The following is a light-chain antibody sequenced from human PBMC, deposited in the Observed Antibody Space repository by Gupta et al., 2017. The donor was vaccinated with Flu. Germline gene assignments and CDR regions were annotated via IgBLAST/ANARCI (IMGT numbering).Light chain of an antibody. V-gene: IGLV2-8*01. J-gene: IGLJ2*01. CDR2: EVS. Sequence: QSALTQPPSASGSPEQSVTISCTGTSSDVGVFNSVSWYQHHPGKAPKLIIYEVSNRPSGVPDRFSGSKSGNTASLTVSGLQAEDEADYYCGSYAVGSQYLFGGGTKVTVL. CDR1: SSDVGVFNS. CDR3: GSYAVGSQYL.